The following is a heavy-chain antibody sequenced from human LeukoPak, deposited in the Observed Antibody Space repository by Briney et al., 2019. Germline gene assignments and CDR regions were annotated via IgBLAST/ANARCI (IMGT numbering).Heavy chain of an antibody. Sequence: SETLSLTCTVSGGSISSYYWSWIRQPPGKGLEWIGYIYYSGSTNYNPSLKSRVTISVDTSKNQFSLKLSSVTAADTAVYYCARGSNWGASWFDPWGQGTLVTVSS. J-gene: IGHJ5*02. CDR1: GGSISSYY. V-gene: IGHV4-59*08. CDR2: IYYSGST. D-gene: IGHD7-27*01. CDR3: ARGSNWGASWFDP.